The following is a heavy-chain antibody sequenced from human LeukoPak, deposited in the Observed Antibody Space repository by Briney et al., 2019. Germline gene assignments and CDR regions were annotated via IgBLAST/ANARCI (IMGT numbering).Heavy chain of an antibody. V-gene: IGHV4-38-2*01. D-gene: IGHD3-22*01. CDR1: GYSISSGYY. CDR3: ARASGYYDSSGYITDWFDP. Sequence: SETLSLTCAVSGYSISSGYYWGWIRQPPGKGLEWIGSIYHSGSTNYNPSLKSRVTISVDTSKNQFSLKLSSVTAADTAVYYCARASGYYDSSGYITDWFDPWGQGTLVTVSS. J-gene: IGHJ5*02. CDR2: IYHSGST.